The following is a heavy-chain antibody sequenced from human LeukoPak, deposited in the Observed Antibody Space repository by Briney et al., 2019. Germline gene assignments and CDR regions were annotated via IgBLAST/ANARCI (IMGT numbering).Heavy chain of an antibody. Sequence: SETLSLTCEVYGGSFSGFYWSWIRQSPGKGLEWIGEIYYTGTTNYNPSLKSRVTISIDKSKKQMSLKLSSVTAADTAVYYCARRGGRSVIGYWGQGTLVTVSS. V-gene: IGHV4-34*01. D-gene: IGHD3-3*02. J-gene: IGHJ4*02. CDR1: GGSFSGFY. CDR3: ARRGGRSVIGY. CDR2: IYYTGTT.